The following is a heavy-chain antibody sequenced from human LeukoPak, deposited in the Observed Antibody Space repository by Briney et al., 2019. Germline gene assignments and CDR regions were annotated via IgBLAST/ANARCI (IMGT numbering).Heavy chain of an antibody. Sequence: ASVKVSCKASGYTFNGYYMHWVRQAPGHGLEWMGRINPNSGGADSAQKFQGRVTLTIDTSINTAYMELSSLRSDDTAVYYCARDRRGYSGYDMNWGQGTLVTVPS. CDR2: INPNSGGA. D-gene: IGHD5-12*01. V-gene: IGHV1-2*06. CDR1: GYTFNGYY. J-gene: IGHJ4*02. CDR3: ARDRRGYSGYDMN.